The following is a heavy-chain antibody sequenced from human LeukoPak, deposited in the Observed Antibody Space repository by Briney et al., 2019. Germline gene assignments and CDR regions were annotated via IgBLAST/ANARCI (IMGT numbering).Heavy chain of an antibody. J-gene: IGHJ5*02. CDR2: IYYSGST. Sequence: SETLSLTCSVSGGSISPYYWSWIRQPPGKGLEWIGYIYYSGSTNYNPSLKSRVTISVDTSKNQFSLKLTSVTAADTAVYYCARDKGSGSQVWFDPWGQGTLVTVSS. CDR1: GGSISPYY. V-gene: IGHV4-59*01. D-gene: IGHD1-26*01. CDR3: ARDKGSGSQVWFDP.